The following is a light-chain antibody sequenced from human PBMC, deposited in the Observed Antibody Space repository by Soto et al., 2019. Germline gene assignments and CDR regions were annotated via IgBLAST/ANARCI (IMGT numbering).Light chain of an antibody. Sequence: DIQMTQSPSTLSASVGDRVTITCRASQSISSWLAWYQQKPEKAPTRLIYKASSLESGVPSRFSGSGSGTDFTLNISSLQPDDFASYYCQQYNSLWTFGQGTKVEIK. CDR2: KAS. V-gene: IGKV1-5*03. CDR1: QSISSW. J-gene: IGKJ1*01. CDR3: QQYNSLWT.